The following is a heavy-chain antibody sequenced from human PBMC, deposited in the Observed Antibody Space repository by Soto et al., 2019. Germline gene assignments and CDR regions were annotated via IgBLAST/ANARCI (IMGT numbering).Heavy chain of an antibody. J-gene: IGHJ4*02. CDR2: TYRGAST. D-gene: IGHD4-17*01. Sequence: GGSLRLSCAASGFTVSSNHMSWVRQAPGKGLEWVSITYRGASTDYADSVKGRFTISRDNFKNTLYLQMNSLRAEDTAVYYCARTDLDYGFDYWGQGALVTVSS. CDR3: ARTDLDYGFDY. CDR1: GFTVSSNH. V-gene: IGHV3-66*01.